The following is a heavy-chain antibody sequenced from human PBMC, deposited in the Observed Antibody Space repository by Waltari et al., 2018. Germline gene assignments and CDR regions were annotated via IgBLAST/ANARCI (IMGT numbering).Heavy chain of an antibody. Sequence: EVQLVESGGVVVQPGGSLRLSCAASGFTFDDYAMHWVRQAPGKGLEWVSLISWDGGSTYYADSVKGRFTISRDNSKNSLYLQMNSLRAEDTALYYCAKPPRAAAGHYYYYYYMDVWGKGTTVTVSS. D-gene: IGHD6-13*01. J-gene: IGHJ6*03. CDR1: GFTFDDYA. CDR2: ISWDGGST. V-gene: IGHV3-43D*03. CDR3: AKPPRAAAGHYYYYYYMDV.